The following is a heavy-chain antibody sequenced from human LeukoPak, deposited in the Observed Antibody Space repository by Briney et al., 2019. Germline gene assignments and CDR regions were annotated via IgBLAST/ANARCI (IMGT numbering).Heavy chain of an antibody. CDR2: IYYSGST. J-gene: IGHJ5*02. CDR3: ASSRGYCSSTSCYPNWFDP. Sequence: SETLSLTCTVSGGSISSYYWSWIRQPPGKGLEWIGYIYYSGSTNYNPSLKSRVTISVDTSKDQFSLKLSSVTAADTAVYYCASSRGYCSSTSCYPNWFDPWGQGTLVTVSS. D-gene: IGHD2-2*01. CDR1: GGSISSYY. V-gene: IGHV4-59*01.